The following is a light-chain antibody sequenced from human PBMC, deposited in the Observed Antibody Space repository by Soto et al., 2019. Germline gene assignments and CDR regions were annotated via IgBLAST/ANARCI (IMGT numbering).Light chain of an antibody. CDR3: QQYHNWLPIT. Sequence: IVLTQYPGTLSLSPGERATLSGRAIPYVTSNYLAWSQPKPGQAPRLLIYGASTRAGGVPVRFSGSGSGSEFTLTIDTLQSEDFAVYYCQQYHNWLPITFGQGTRLEIK. CDR1: PYVTSN. J-gene: IGKJ5*01. CDR2: GAS. V-gene: IGKV3-15*01.